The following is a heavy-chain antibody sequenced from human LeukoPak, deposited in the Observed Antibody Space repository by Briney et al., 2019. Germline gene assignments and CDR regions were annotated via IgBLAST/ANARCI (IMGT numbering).Heavy chain of an antibody. Sequence: GASVKVSCKASGYTFTSYDINWVRQATGQGLEWMGWMNPNSGNTGYAPKFQGRVTMTRDTSISTAYMELSGLTSDDTAVYFCATYYSDTSARDWGQGTLVTVSS. CDR3: ATYYSDTSARD. D-gene: IGHD3-22*01. CDR1: GYTFTSYD. J-gene: IGHJ4*02. V-gene: IGHV1-8*01. CDR2: MNPNSGNT.